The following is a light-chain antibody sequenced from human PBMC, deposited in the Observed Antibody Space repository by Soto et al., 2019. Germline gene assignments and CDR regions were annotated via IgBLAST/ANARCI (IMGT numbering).Light chain of an antibody. CDR1: HDIRHD. CDR3: LQRQTHPNT. CDR2: SAS. J-gene: IGKJ2*01. V-gene: IGKV1-17*01. Sequence: DIQMAQSPSSLSASVGDRVTITCRASHDIRHDLGWYQQKPGKAPERLIYSASNLQAGVPSRFRGRGSGTEFTLTVSSLEPEDWATYFGLQRQTHPNTVGQGTKLEI.